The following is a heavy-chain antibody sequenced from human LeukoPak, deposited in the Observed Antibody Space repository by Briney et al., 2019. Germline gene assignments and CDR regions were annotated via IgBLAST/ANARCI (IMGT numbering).Heavy chain of an antibody. Sequence: HPSETLSRTCTVSGGSISSYYWSWIRQPPGKGLEWIGYIYYSGSTNYNPSLKSRVTISVDTSKNQFSLKLSSVTAADTAVYYCARDQGIDYGSGSYPYGMDVWGQGTTVTVSS. CDR3: ARDQGIDYGSGSYPYGMDV. J-gene: IGHJ6*02. CDR1: GGSISSYY. V-gene: IGHV4-59*01. CDR2: IYYSGST. D-gene: IGHD3-10*01.